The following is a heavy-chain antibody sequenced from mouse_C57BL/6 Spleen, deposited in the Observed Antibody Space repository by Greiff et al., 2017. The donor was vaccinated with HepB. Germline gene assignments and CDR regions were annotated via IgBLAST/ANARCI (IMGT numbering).Heavy chain of an antibody. CDR1: GFNIKDDY. V-gene: IGHV14-4*01. CDR3: TEPSLGDFDY. CDR2: IDPENGDT. J-gene: IGHJ2*01. Sequence: LVESGAELVRPGASVKLSCTASGFNIKDDYMHWVKQRPEQGLEWIGWIDPENGDTEYASKFQGKATITADTSSNTAYLQLSSLTSEDTAVYYCTEPSLGDFDYWGQGTTLTVSS.